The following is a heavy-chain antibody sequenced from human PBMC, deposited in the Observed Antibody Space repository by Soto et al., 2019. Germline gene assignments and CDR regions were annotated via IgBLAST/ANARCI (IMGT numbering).Heavy chain of an antibody. Sequence: GESLKISCKGSGYSFTSYWIGWVRQMPGKGLEWMGIIYPGDSDTRYSPSFQGQVTISADKSISTAYLQWSSLKASDTAMYYCARRARYSYGYWIAEPSPGEYFDYWGQGTLVTVSS. CDR3: ARRARYSYGYWIAEPSPGEYFDY. J-gene: IGHJ4*02. CDR2: IYPGDSDT. D-gene: IGHD5-18*01. CDR1: GYSFTSYW. V-gene: IGHV5-51*01.